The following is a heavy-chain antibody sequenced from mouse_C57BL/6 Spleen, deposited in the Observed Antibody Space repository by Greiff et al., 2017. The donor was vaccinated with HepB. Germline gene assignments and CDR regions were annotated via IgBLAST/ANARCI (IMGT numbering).Heavy chain of an antibody. D-gene: IGHD2-4*01. J-gene: IGHJ3*01. CDR1: GYTFTDYY. Sequence: VQLQQSGPELVKPGASVKISCKASGYTFTDYYMNWVKQSHGKSLEWIGDINPNNGGTSYNQKFKGKATLTVDKSSSTAYMELRSLTSEDSAVYYCARDGDYDYPWFAYWGQGTLVTVSA. V-gene: IGHV1-26*01. CDR3: ARDGDYDYPWFAY. CDR2: INPNNGGT.